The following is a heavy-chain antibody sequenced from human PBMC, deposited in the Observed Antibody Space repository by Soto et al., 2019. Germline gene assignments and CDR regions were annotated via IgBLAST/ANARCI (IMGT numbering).Heavy chain of an antibody. V-gene: IGHV4-4*02. J-gene: IGHJ5*02. CDR1: GGSISSSNW. Sequence: QVQLQESGPGLVKPSGTLSLTCAVSGGSISSSNWWSWVRQPPGKGLEWIGEIYHSGSTNYNPSRKIRVTISVDKSKNQFSLKLRSVTAADTAVYYCASSQAAAAGTRFDPWGQGTLVTVSS. CDR2: IYHSGST. CDR3: ASSQAAAAGTRFDP. D-gene: IGHD6-13*01.